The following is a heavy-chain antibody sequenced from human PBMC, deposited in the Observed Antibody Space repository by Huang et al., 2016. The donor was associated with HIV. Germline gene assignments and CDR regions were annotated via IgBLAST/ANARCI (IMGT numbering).Heavy chain of an antibody. V-gene: IGHV3-74*01. Sequence: EVQLVESGGGLVQPGGSLRLSCAASGFTFRNHWMHWVRQAPGKGLEWVSRINSDGSETRHADAVKGRFTISRDNAQNTVHLHMNSLRAEDTAVYFCAKNPSITAVDSDYYYYYMDVWGKGTTVTVS. D-gene: IGHD6-13*01. J-gene: IGHJ6*03. CDR1: GFTFRNHW. CDR2: INSDGSET. CDR3: AKNPSITAVDSDYYYYYMDV.